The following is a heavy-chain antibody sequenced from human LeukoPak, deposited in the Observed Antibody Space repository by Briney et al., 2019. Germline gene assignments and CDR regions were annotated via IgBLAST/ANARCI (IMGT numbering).Heavy chain of an antibody. D-gene: IGHD3-22*01. CDR3: ARGTASMISYYYYYGMDV. CDR1: GGSFSGCY. Sequence: SETLSLTCAVYGGSFSGCYWSWIRQPPGKGLEWIGEINHSGSTNYNPSLKSRVTISVDTSKNQFSLKLSSVTAADTAVYYCARGTASMISYYYYYGMDVWGQGTTVTVSS. V-gene: IGHV4-34*01. J-gene: IGHJ6*02. CDR2: INHSGST.